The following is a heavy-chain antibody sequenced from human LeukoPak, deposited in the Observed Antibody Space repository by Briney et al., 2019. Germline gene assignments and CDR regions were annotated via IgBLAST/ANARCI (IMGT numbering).Heavy chain of an antibody. J-gene: IGHJ3*02. D-gene: IGHD3-9*01. V-gene: IGHV1-18*04. CDR3: ASAQYYDILTGYYTHTAFDI. CDR1: GYTFTVYF. Sequence: ASVKVSCKASGYTFTVYFMHWVRQAPGQGLEWMGWINPNSGNTNFAPKLQGRVTMTTHTSTSTAYMELRSLRSDDTAVYYCASAQYYDILTGYYTHTAFDIWGQGTMVTVSS. CDR2: INPNSGNT.